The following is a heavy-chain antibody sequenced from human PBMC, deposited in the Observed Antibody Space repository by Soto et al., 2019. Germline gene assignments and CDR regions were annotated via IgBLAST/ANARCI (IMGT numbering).Heavy chain of an antibody. J-gene: IGHJ4*02. CDR3: TTDALRFLEWLSY. CDR2: IKSKTDGGTT. D-gene: IGHD3-3*01. Sequence: EVQLVESGGGLVKPGGSLRLSCAASGLTFSKAWMSWVRQAPGKGLEWVGRIKSKTDGGTTDYAAPVKGRFTITRDDSKNPLYLQMNSLKTEDTAVYYCTTDALRFLEWLSYWGQGTLVTVSS. CDR1: GLTFSKAW. V-gene: IGHV3-15*01.